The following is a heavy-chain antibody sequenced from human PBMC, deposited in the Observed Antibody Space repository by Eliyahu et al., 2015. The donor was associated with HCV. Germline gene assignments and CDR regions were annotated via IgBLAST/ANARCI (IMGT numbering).Heavy chain of an antibody. J-gene: IGHJ4*02. D-gene: IGHD6-13*01. V-gene: IGHV3-30*18. CDR2: ISYDGSNK. Sequence: QVQLVESGGGVVQPGRSLRLSCAASGFTFSSYGMHWVRQAPGKGLEWVAVISYDGSNKYYADSVKGRFTISRDNSKNTLYLQMNSLRPEDTAVYYCAKEPKDSSFDYWGQGTLVTVSS. CDR3: AKEPKDSSFDY. CDR1: GFTFSSYG.